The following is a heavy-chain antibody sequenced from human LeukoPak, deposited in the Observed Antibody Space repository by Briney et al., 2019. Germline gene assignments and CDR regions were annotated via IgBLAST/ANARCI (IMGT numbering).Heavy chain of an antibody. V-gene: IGHV4-61*08. J-gene: IGHJ4*02. D-gene: IGHD4-17*01. CDR2: IYYSGST. CDR3: ARLPYGDYVPYFDY. Sequence: SQTLSLTCTVSGGSISSGGYYWSWIRQPPGKGLEWIGYIYYSGSTNYNPSLKSRVTISVDTSKNQFSLKLSSVTAADTAVYYCARLPYGDYVPYFDYWGQGTLVTVSS. CDR1: GGSISSGGYY.